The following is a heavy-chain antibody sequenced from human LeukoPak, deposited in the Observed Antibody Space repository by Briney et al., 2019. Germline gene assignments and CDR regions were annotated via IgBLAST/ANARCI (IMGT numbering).Heavy chain of an antibody. CDR2: ISSSGSII. CDR1: GFTFSSYE. J-gene: IGHJ4*02. CDR3: GRAMEVYQLLPDY. V-gene: IGHV3-48*03. Sequence: GGSLRLSCAASGFTFSSYEMNWVRQAPGKGLEWVSFISSSGSIIYYADSVKGRFTISRDNAKNSLYLQMNSLRAEDTAVYYCGRAMEVYQLLPDYWGQGTLVTVSS. D-gene: IGHD2-2*01.